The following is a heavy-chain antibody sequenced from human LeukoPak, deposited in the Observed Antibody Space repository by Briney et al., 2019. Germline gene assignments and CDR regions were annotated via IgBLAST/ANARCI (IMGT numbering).Heavy chain of an antibody. J-gene: IGHJ4*02. V-gene: IGHV4-59*08. CDR1: GGSISSNY. D-gene: IGHD6-19*01. CDR2: VSYRGRT. CDR3: ARRAVTGDRDYFDS. Sequence: SETLSLTCTVSGGSISSNYWCWLRQPPGKGLEYIGYVSYRGRTNHNPSLKSRVTVSADTSKNQFSLRLSSVTAADTAIYYCARRAVTGDRDYFDSWGQGTLVTVSS.